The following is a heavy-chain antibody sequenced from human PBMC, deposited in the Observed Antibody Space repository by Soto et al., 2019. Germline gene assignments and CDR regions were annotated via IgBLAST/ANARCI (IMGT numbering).Heavy chain of an antibody. J-gene: IGHJ2*01. CDR1: SGSISSYY. D-gene: IGHD2-2*01. Sequence: QVQLQESGPGLVKPSETLSLTCTVSSGSISSYYWSWIRQPPGKGLEWIGYIYYSGSTNYNPSLKSRVTISVDTSKNQFSLKLSSVTAADTAVYYCARSYLNWYFDLWGRGTLVTVSS. CDR3: ARSYLNWYFDL. V-gene: IGHV4-59*08. CDR2: IYYSGST.